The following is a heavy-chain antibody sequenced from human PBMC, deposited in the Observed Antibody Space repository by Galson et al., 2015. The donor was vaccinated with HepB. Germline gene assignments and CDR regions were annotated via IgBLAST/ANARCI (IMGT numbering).Heavy chain of an antibody. CDR1: GGSISSYY. V-gene: IGHV4-59*01. J-gene: IGHJ4*02. D-gene: IGHD5-24*01. CDR2: MYYSGST. CDR3: ARVFSRDGYPIARYYFDC. Sequence: TLSLTCTVSGGSISSYYWSWIRQPPGKGLEWLGYMYYSGSTNYNPSLKSRVTISVDTSKNQFSLKLSSVTAADTAVYYCARVFSRDGYPIARYYFDCWGQGTLVTVSS.